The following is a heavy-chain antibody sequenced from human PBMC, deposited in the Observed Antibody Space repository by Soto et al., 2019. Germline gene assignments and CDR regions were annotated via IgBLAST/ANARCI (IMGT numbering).Heavy chain of an antibody. CDR2: IYSGGST. CDR1: GFSVNSDY. CDR3: ARAPLYGGQAY. V-gene: IGHV3-66*01. D-gene: IGHD4-17*01. Sequence: EVQLVESGGGLVQPGGSLRLSSAASGFSVNSDYMTWVRQAPGKGLESVTVIYSGGSTYYTDSVKGRFTMSRDNSKNTLYLQMSSLRAEDTAVYYCARAPLYGGQAYWGQGTLFTVSS. J-gene: IGHJ4*02.